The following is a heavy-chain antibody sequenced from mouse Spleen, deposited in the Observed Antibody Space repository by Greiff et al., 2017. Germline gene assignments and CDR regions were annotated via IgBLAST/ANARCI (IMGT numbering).Heavy chain of an antibody. D-gene: IGHD4-1*02. CDR3: ARTNWDEGFAY. Sequence: VKLLESGAELVRPGASVKLSCKASGYTFTDYYINWVKQRPGQGLEWIARIYPGSGNTYYNEKFKGKATLTAEKSSSTAYMQLSSLTSEDSAVYFCARTNWDEGFAYWGQGTLVTVSA. CDR1: GYTFTDYY. V-gene: IGHV1-76*01. J-gene: IGHJ3*01. CDR2: IYPGSGNT.